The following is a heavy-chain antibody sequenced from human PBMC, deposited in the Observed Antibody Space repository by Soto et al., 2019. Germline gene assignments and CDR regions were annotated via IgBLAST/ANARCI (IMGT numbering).Heavy chain of an antibody. CDR3: ARRHTGGFLRCFDN. D-gene: IGHD2-8*02. Sequence: SVKVSCKASGGTLTNFINYPINWVRQAPGQGLEWMGGIVPNIGTVNYAQKFQGRVTTTADKPTGTAYMELSSLRSEDTALYYSARRHTGGFLRCFDNWGQRTLVTVSS. J-gene: IGHJ4*02. V-gene: IGHV1-69*06. CDR1: GGTLTNFINYP. CDR2: IVPNIGTV.